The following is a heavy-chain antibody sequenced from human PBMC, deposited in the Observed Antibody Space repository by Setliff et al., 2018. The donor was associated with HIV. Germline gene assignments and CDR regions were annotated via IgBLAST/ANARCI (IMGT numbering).Heavy chain of an antibody. D-gene: IGHD5-12*01. V-gene: IGHV3-15*01. Sequence: GGSLRLSCAASGFTFSYSWMNWVRQAPGKGLEWVGCIKSKIDGGTADYAAPVKGRFTISRDDSKNTLYLQMNSLKTEDTAVYYCTTEDPWLRFGHWGQGTLVTVS. CDR2: IKSKIDGGTA. J-gene: IGHJ5*02. CDR1: GFTFSYSW. CDR3: TTEDPWLRFGH.